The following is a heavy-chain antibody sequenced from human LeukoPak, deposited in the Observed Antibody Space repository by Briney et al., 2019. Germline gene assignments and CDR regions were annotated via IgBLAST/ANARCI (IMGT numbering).Heavy chain of an antibody. Sequence: GASVKVSCKVSGYTLAELSMHWVRQAPGKGLEWMGGFDPEDGETIYAQKFQGRVTMTEDTSTDTAYTELSSLRSEDTAVYYCATQSYDSSGYYYYFDYWGQGTLVTVSS. CDR3: ATQSYDSSGYYYYFDY. J-gene: IGHJ4*02. CDR2: FDPEDGET. V-gene: IGHV1-24*01. D-gene: IGHD3-22*01. CDR1: GYTLAELS.